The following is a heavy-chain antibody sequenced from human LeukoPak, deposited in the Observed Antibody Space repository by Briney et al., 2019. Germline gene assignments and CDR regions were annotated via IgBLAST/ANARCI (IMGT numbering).Heavy chain of an antibody. J-gene: IGHJ5*02. V-gene: IGHV1-2*06. CDR3: ARMAVAGSWFDP. Sequence: SVKVSCLASRYTVTGYYMHWVGQPPAQGLEGMGRINPNSGGKNYPQKFQGRVTMTRDTSISTAYMELSRLRSDDTAVYYCARMAVAGSWFDPWGQGTLVTVSS. CDR2: INPNSGGK. CDR1: RYTVTGYY. D-gene: IGHD6-19*01.